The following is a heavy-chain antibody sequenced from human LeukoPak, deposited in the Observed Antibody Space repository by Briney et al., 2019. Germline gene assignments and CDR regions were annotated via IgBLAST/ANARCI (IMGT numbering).Heavy chain of an antibody. CDR3: AKGGSRSGLGWFFDY. Sequence: PGGSLRLSCAASGFTFSSYGMHWVRQAPGKGLEWVAFIRYDGSNKYYADSVKGRFTISRDNSKNTLYLQMNSLRAEDTAVYYCAKGGSRSGLGWFFDYWGQGTLVTVSS. CDR1: GFTFSSYG. J-gene: IGHJ4*02. D-gene: IGHD3-10*01. V-gene: IGHV3-30*02. CDR2: IRYDGSNK.